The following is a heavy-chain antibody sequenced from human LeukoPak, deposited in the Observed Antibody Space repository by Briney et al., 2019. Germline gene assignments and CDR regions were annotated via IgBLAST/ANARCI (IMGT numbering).Heavy chain of an antibody. CDR2: INPSGGST. Sequence: GASVKVSCKASGYTFTSYYMHWVRQAPGQGLEWMGIINPSGGSTSYAQKFQGRVTMTRDMSTSTVYMELSSLRSEDTAVYYCARADEGTHYYYYYMDVWGKGTTVTVSS. D-gene: IGHD6-6*01. CDR3: ARADEGTHYYYYYMDV. J-gene: IGHJ6*03. V-gene: IGHV1-46*01. CDR1: GYTFTSYY.